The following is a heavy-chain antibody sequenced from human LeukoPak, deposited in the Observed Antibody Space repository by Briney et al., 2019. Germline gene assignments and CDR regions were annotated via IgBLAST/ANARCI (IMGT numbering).Heavy chain of an antibody. Sequence: NSSETLSLTCTVSGGSISSYYWSWIRQPPGKGLEWIGYIYHSGSSNYNPSLKSRVTISVDTSKNQFSLKLSSVTAADTAVYYCARGHYDSSGYWLSYFDCWGQGSLVTVSS. CDR1: GGSISSYY. D-gene: IGHD3-22*01. CDR3: ARGHYDSSGYWLSYFDC. J-gene: IGHJ4*02. V-gene: IGHV4-59*01. CDR2: IYHSGSS.